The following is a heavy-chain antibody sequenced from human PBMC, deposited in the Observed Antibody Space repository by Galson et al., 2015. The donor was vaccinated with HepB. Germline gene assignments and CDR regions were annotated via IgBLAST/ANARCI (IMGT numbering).Heavy chain of an antibody. Sequence: SLRLSCAASGFTLSTYSMYWVRQAPGKGLEWVGRIKSRIDGGTTDLAAAVKGRFTMSRDDSKTTVYLHMNSLKTEDTAVYYCTTRYHYTDYWGQGTLVTVSS. CDR1: GFTLSTYS. CDR2: IKSRIDGGTT. CDR3: TTRYHYTDY. D-gene: IGHD1-14*01. V-gene: IGHV3-15*01. J-gene: IGHJ4*02.